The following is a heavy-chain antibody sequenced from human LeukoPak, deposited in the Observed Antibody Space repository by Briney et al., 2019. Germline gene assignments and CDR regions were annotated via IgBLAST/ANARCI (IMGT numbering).Heavy chain of an antibody. V-gene: IGHV4-38-2*02. CDR1: GYSISSGYY. CDR2: IYHSGST. J-gene: IGHJ4*02. D-gene: IGHD3-10*01. Sequence: SETLSLTCAVSGYSISSGYYWGWIRQPPGKGLEWIGSIYHSGSTYYNPSPKSRVTISVDTSKNQFSLKLSSVTAADTAVYYCARDGLLWFGDSTNYWGQGTLVTVSS. CDR3: ARDGLLWFGDSTNY.